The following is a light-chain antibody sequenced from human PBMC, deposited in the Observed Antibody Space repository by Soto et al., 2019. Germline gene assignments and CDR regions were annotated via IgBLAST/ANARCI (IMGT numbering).Light chain of an antibody. Sequence: IVLTKCAYTLSVSPGERATLACRASQTIGSNFAWYQQKPGQAPRLLIYGASTRASDIPARFSGSGSVTEFALTISSLQSEDLAVYYCQQYNNWPITFGQGTRRRL. CDR3: QQYNNWPIT. J-gene: IGKJ5*01. CDR1: QTIGSN. CDR2: GAS. V-gene: IGKV3-15*01.